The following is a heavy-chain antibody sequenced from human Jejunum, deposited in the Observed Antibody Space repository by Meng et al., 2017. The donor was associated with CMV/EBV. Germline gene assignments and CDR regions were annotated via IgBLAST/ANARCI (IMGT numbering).Heavy chain of an antibody. V-gene: IGHV4-59*02. D-gene: IGHD2-2*01. CDR2: IYNSGDI. CDR1: GGSVSKYY. J-gene: IGHJ5*01. Sequence: QVTRQGSGPGLVRPAETWSLTCSVSGGSVSKYYWGWIRQTPGGGLEWLGYIYNSGDIYYNPFLEGRVTISTDTSKNQFSLKLRYVTAADTAVYYCVRHGDCSSGSCYYHWLDPWGQGSLVTVSS. CDR3: VRHGDCSSGSCYYHWLDP.